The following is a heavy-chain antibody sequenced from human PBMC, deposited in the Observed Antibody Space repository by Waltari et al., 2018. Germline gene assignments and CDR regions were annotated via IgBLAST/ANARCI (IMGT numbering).Heavy chain of an antibody. V-gene: IGHV3-49*04. J-gene: IGHJ4*02. CDR1: GFTFGDYA. D-gene: IGHD2-21*01. CDR3: TSRRLHMGY. Sequence: EVQLVESGGGLVQPGRSLRLSCTASGFTFGDYAMSWVRQAPGKGLEWVGFIRSKAYGGTTEYAASVKGRFTISRDDSKSIAYLQMNRLKTEDTAVYYCTSRRLHMGYWGQGTLVTVSS. CDR2: IRSKAYGGTT.